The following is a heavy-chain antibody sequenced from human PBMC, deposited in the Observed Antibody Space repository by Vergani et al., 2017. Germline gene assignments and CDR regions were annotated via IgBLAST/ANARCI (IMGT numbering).Heavy chain of an antibody. CDR2: ISGYNGNT. CDR3: ARERVSLWSTAMRGAFDL. Sequence: QDQLVQSGAEVKKPGASVKVSCTASGYTFTSYGISWVRQAPGQGLEWMGWISGYNGNTNYAQKFQGRVTMTTDTSTSRAYMELRSLRSDDTAVYYCARERVSLWSTAMRGAFDLWGQGTQVTVSS. J-gene: IGHJ4*02. CDR1: GYTFTSYG. V-gene: IGHV1-18*01. D-gene: IGHD1-1*01.